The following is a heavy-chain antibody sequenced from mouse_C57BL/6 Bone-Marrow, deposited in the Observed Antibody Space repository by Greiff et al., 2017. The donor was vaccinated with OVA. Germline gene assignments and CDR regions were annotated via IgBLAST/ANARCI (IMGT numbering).Heavy chain of an antibody. D-gene: IGHD2-4*01. Sequence: EVMLVESGGGLVQPKGSLKLSCAASGFTFNTYAMHWVRQAPGKGLEWVARIRRKSSNYATYYADSVKDRFTISRDDSQSMLYLQMNNLKTEDTAMYYSVRDTIYYDPWFAYWGQGTLVTVSA. CDR3: VRDTIYYDPWFAY. J-gene: IGHJ3*01. CDR1: GFTFNTYA. CDR2: IRRKSSNYAT. V-gene: IGHV10-3*01.